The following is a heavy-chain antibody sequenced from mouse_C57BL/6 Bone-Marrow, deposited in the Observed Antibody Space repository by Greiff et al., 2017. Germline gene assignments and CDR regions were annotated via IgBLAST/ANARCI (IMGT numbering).Heavy chain of an antibody. D-gene: IGHD3-3*01. V-gene: IGHV1-55*01. CDR3: ARGTAFYAMDY. CDR2: IYPGSGST. J-gene: IGHJ4*01. Sequence: QVQLQQPGAELVKPGASVKMSCKASGYTFTSYWITWVKQRPGHGLEWIGDIYPGSGSTNYNEKFKSKATLTVDTSSSTAYMQLSSLTSEDSAVYYCARGTAFYAMDYWGQGTSVTDSS. CDR1: GYTFTSYW.